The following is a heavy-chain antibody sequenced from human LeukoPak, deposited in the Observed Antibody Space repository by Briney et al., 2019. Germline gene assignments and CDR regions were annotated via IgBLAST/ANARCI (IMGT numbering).Heavy chain of an antibody. D-gene: IGHD2-8*01. Sequence: PSETLSLTCTVSGGSISSYYWSWIRQPPGKGLEWIGYIYYSGSTYYNPSLRSRVTISVDTSKNQLSLKLTSVTAADTAVFYCARGGLVLMMYATHPDNWFGPWGQGTLVTVSS. J-gene: IGHJ5*02. CDR3: ARGGLVLMMYATHPDNWFGP. CDR2: IYYSGST. CDR1: GGSISSYY. V-gene: IGHV4-59*12.